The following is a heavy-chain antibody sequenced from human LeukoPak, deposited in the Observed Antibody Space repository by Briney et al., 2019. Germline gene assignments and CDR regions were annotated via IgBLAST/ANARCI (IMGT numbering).Heavy chain of an antibody. CDR2: INHSGST. CDR3: ARRVGATSYYFDY. Sequence: SDTLSLTCALYGGSFSGYYWSWIRQPPGKGREWIGEINHSGSTNYNPSLKSRVTISVDTSKNQCSLKLSSVTGADTAVYYCARRVGATSYYFDYWGQGTLVTVSS. D-gene: IGHD1-26*01. J-gene: IGHJ4*02. V-gene: IGHV4-34*01. CDR1: GGSFSGYY.